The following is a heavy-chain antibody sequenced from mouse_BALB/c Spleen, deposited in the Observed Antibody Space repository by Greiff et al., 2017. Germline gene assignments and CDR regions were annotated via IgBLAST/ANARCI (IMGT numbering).Heavy chain of an antibody. Sequence: EVQGVESGGGLVQPKGSLKLSCAASGFTFNTYAMNWVRQAPGKGLEWVARIRSKSNNYATYYADSVKDRFTISRDDSQSMLYLQMNNLKTEDTAMYYCVRQGGDYWGQGTTLTVSS. V-gene: IGHV10-1*02. CDR2: IRSKSNNYAT. CDR1: GFTFNTYA. J-gene: IGHJ2*01. CDR3: VRQGGDY.